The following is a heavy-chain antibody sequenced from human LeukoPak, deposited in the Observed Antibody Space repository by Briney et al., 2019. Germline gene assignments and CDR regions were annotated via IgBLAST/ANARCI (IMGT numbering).Heavy chain of an antibody. CDR1: GFTFGSYA. CDR2: ISGSGGST. CDR3: AKEAQDYYDILTGYYMGEFDY. Sequence: GGSLRLSCAASGFTFGSYAMSWVRQAPGKALEWVSAISGSGGSTYYADSVKGRFTISRDNSKNTLYLQMNSLRAEDTAVYYCAKEAQDYYDILTGYYMGEFDYWGQGTLVTVSS. V-gene: IGHV3-23*01. J-gene: IGHJ4*02. D-gene: IGHD3-9*01.